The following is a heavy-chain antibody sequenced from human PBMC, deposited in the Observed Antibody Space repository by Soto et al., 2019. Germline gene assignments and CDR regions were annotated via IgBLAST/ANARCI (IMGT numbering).Heavy chain of an antibody. J-gene: IGHJ4*02. CDR1: GYTFASYA. Sequence: QVQLVQSGAEVKKPGASVKVSCKASGYTFASYAISWMRQAPGQGLEWMGWISAYNGNTNYAQKLQGRGTMTTDTSTRTAYKELRSLRSDATAVYYCARDPPPPDYWGQGTLVTVSS. V-gene: IGHV1-18*01. CDR3: ARDPPPPDY. CDR2: ISAYNGNT.